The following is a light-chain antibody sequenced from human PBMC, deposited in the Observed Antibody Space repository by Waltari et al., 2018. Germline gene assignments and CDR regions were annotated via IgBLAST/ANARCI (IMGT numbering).Light chain of an antibody. V-gene: IGLV3-1*01. J-gene: IGLJ3*02. CDR3: QAWDSSSVV. Sequence: SYEVTQPPSVSVSPGQTATIACSGDKLEDKFTAWFQQRPGQSPVLIIYRDTKRPPGIPERFLGSNSVNTATLTISGTQAMDEGDYYCQAWDSSSVVFGGGTKLTVL. CDR1: KLEDKF. CDR2: RDT.